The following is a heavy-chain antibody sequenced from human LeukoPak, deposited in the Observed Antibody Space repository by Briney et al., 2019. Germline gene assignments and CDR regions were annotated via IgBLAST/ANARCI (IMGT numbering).Heavy chain of an antibody. Sequence: GGSLRLSCAASEFTFSRYRMNWVRQAPGKGLEWVAVIWYDGSNKYYADSVKGRFTISRDNSKNTLYLQMDSLRAEDTAVYYCARKTAFDIWGQGTMVTVSS. J-gene: IGHJ3*02. V-gene: IGHV3-33*08. CDR3: ARKTAFDI. CDR2: IWYDGSNK. CDR1: EFTFSRYR.